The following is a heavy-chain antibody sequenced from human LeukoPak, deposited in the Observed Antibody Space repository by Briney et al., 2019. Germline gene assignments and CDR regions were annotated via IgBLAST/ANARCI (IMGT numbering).Heavy chain of an antibody. CDR3: ARGRDSPLYCSGGSCYEDY. V-gene: IGHV3-74*01. CDR2: INSDGSST. J-gene: IGHJ4*02. D-gene: IGHD2-15*01. Sequence: GGSLRLSCAASGFTFSSYWMHWVRQAPGKGLVWVSRINSDGSSTSYADSVKGRFTISRDNAKNTLYLQMNSLRAEDTAVYYCARGRDSPLYCSGGSCYEDYWGQGTLVTVSS. CDR1: GFTFSSYW.